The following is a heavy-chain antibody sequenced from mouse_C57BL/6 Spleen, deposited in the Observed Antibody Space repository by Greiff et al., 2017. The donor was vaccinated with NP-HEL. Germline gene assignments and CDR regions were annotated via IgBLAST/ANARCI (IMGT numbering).Heavy chain of an antibody. CDR2: ISDGGSYT. CDR1: GFTFSSYA. Sequence: DVKLVESGGGLVKPGGSLKLSCAASGFTFSSYAMSWVRQTPEKRLEWVATISDGGSYTYYPDNVKGRFTISRDNAKNNLYLQMSHLKSEDTAMYYCARGGVYGNYFDYWGQGTTLTVSS. V-gene: IGHV5-4*03. CDR3: ARGGVYGNYFDY. J-gene: IGHJ2*01. D-gene: IGHD2-1*01.